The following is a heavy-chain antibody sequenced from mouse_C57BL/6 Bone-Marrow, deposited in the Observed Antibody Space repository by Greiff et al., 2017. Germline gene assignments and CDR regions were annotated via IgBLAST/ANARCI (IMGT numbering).Heavy chain of an antibody. J-gene: IGHJ3*01. CDR1: GYSFTGYY. V-gene: IGHV1-42*01. D-gene: IGHD1-1*01. CDR2: INPSTGGT. Sequence: EVKLMESGPELVKPGASVKISCKASGYSFTGYYMNWVKQSPEKSLEWIGEINPSTGGTTYNQKFKAEATLTVDKSSSTVYMQLKSLTSEDSAVYYCASPYGSSYGEFAYWGQGTLVTVSA. CDR3: ASPYGSSYGEFAY.